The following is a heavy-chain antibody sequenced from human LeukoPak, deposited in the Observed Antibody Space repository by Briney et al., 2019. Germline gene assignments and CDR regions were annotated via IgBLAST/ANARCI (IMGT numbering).Heavy chain of an antibody. CDR1: GDSVSSSIAA. J-gene: IGHJ4*02. CDR2: TYYRSKWIS. D-gene: IGHD1-26*01. V-gene: IGHV6-1*01. CDR3: AGSPDGSYADS. Sequence: SQTLSLTCAISGDSVSSSIAAWNGLRQSPSRGLEWLGRTYYRSKWISEYAVSVKSRLTINAETSTNQFARALHSVTPDDAAVYYCAGSPDGSYADSWGQGALVTVSS.